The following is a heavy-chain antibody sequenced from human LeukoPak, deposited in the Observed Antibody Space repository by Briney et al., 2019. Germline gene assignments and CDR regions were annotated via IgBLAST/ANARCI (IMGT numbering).Heavy chain of an antibody. CDR2: IWYDGSNK. CDR1: GFSFSSNG. CDR3: ASLRSYYGSGPGSYFDY. V-gene: IGHV3-33*08. D-gene: IGHD3-10*01. J-gene: IGHJ4*02. Sequence: GGSLGLSCAASGFSFSSNGMTWVRQAPGKGLEWVAVIWYDGSNKYYADSVKGRFTISRDNSKNTLYLQMNSLRAEDTAVYYCASLRSYYGSGPGSYFDYWGQGTLVTVSS.